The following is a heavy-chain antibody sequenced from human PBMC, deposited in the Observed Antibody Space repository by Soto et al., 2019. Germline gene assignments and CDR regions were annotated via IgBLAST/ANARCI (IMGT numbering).Heavy chain of an antibody. D-gene: IGHD3-3*01. CDR2: IKQDGSDK. CDR3: ARDKNVYDFFGADDAFDI. Sequence: EVQLVESGGGLVQPGGSLRLSCAASGFTFRSYWMSWVRQAPGKGLEWVASIKQDGSDKYYVESVKGRFTIYRDNAENSVDLLMNTLRAEDTAVYYCARDKNVYDFFGADDAFDIWGQGTMVTVSS. J-gene: IGHJ3*02. V-gene: IGHV3-7*05. CDR1: GFTFRSYW.